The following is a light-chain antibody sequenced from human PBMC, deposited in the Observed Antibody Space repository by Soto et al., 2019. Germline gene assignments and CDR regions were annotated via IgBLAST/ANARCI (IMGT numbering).Light chain of an antibody. Sequence: ENVLTQSPGTLSLSPGERATLSCWASQTVNSNYLAWYQQKPGQAPRLLIYGASNRATGIPDRFSGSGSGTDFTLTVSRLEPEDFAVYYCQKYDSQWTFGQGTKVQIK. CDR2: GAS. V-gene: IGKV3-20*01. CDR3: QKYDSQWT. J-gene: IGKJ1*01. CDR1: QTVNSNY.